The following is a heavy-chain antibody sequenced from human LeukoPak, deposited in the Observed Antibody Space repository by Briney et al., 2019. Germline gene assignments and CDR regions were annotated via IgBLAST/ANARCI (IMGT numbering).Heavy chain of an antibody. CDR2: INPSGGST. D-gene: IGHD3-22*01. V-gene: IGHV1-46*01. J-gene: IGHJ4*02. Sequence: ASVKVSCKASGYTFTSYYMHWVRQAPGQGLEWMGIINPSGGSTSYAQKFQGRVTMTRDTSTSTVYMELSSLRSEDTAVYYCARNPDDYYDSSGYYSYYYDYWGQGTLVTVSS. CDR3: ARNPDDYYDSSGYYSYYYDY. CDR1: GYTFTSYY.